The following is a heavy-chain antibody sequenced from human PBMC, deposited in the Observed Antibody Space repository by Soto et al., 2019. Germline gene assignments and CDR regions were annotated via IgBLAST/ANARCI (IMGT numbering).Heavy chain of an antibody. D-gene: IGHD3-3*01. CDR3: ARGKRSKAWSVRYYYGMDV. Sequence: SVKVSCKASGGTFRSYAISWVRPAPGQVLEWMGGIIPIFGTANYAQKFQGRVTITAEESTSTAYMELSSLRSEDTAVHYCARGKRSKAWSVRYYYGMDVW. V-gene: IGHV1-69*13. CDR2: IIPIFGTA. CDR1: GGTFRSYA. J-gene: IGHJ6*01.